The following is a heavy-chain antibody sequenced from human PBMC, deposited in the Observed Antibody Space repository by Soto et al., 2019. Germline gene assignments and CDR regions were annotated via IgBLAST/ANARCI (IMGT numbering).Heavy chain of an antibody. V-gene: IGHV3-48*02. Sequence: EVQLVESGGGLVQPGGSLRLSCAASGFTFSTYSMNGVGQAPGKGLEWLSYISSSSNTIHYADSVRGRFTISRDNAENSLYLQMNSLRDEDTAVYFCARLYSTSSVERWFDPWGQGTLVTVSS. D-gene: IGHD2-2*01. CDR2: ISSSSNTI. J-gene: IGHJ5*02. CDR3: ARLYSTSSVERWFDP. CDR1: GFTFSTYS.